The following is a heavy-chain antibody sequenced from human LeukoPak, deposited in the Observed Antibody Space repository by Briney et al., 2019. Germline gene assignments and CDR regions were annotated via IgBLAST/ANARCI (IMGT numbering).Heavy chain of an antibody. V-gene: IGHV4-34*01. Sequence: SETLSLTCAVYGGSFSGYYWSWIRQPPGKGLEWIGEINHSGSTNYNPSLKSRVTISVDTSKNRFSLKLSSVTAADTAVYYCARTGRYCTNGVCRFDYWGQGTLVTVSS. J-gene: IGHJ4*02. CDR1: GGSFSGYY. CDR3: ARTGRYCTNGVCRFDY. D-gene: IGHD2-8*01. CDR2: INHSGST.